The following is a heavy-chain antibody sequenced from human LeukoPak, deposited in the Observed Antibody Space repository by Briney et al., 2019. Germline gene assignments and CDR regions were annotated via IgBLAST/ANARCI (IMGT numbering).Heavy chain of an antibody. CDR2: IYYSGST. J-gene: IGHJ3*02. CDR3: AGIVVANDAFDI. CDR1: GGSISSYY. Sequence: SETLSLTCTVSGGSISSYYWSWIRQPPGKGLEWIGYIYYSGSTNYNPSLKSRVTISVDTPKNQFSLKLSSVTAADTAVYYCAGIVVANDAFDIWGQGTMVTVSS. D-gene: IGHD3-22*01. V-gene: IGHV4-59*01.